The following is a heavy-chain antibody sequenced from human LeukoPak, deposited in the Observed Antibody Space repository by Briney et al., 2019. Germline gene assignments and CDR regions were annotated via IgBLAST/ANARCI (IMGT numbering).Heavy chain of an antibody. J-gene: IGHJ4*02. CDR1: GYTLTELS. D-gene: IGHD2-15*01. Sequence: ASVKVSCKVSGYTLTELSTHWVRQAPGKGLEWMGGFDPEDGETIYAQKFQGRVTMTEDTSTDTAYMELSSLRSEDTAVYYCATVKTGIVGPRPGRFDYWGQGTLVTVSS. CDR2: FDPEDGET. V-gene: IGHV1-24*01. CDR3: ATVKTGIVGPRPGRFDY.